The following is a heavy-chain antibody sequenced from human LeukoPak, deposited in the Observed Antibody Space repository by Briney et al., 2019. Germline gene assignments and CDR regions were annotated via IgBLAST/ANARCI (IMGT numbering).Heavy chain of an antibody. V-gene: IGHV3-53*01. J-gene: IGHJ4*02. Sequence: GGSLRLSWTVSGFTVSSNSMSWVRQAPGKGLEGVSFIYSGGNTHYSDSVKGRFTISRDNSKNTLYLQMNSLRAEDTAVYYCARRAGEYSHPYDYWGQGTLVTVSS. CDR1: GFTVSSNS. CDR2: IYSGGNT. D-gene: IGHD4-17*01. CDR3: ARRAGEYSHPYDY.